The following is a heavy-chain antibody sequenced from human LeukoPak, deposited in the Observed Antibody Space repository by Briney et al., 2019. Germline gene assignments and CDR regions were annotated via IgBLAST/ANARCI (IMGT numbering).Heavy chain of an antibody. CDR2: ISSSGSTI. V-gene: IGHV3-11*01. J-gene: IGHJ4*02. D-gene: IGHD5-12*01. CDR1: GFTFSDYY. Sequence: GGSLRLSCAASGFTFSDYYMSWIRQAPGKGLEWVSYISSSGSTIYYADSVKGRFTISRDNAKNSLYLQMNSLRAKDTAVYYCARVRDGYNLFRYYFDYWGQGTLVTVSS. CDR3: ARVRDGYNLFRYYFDY.